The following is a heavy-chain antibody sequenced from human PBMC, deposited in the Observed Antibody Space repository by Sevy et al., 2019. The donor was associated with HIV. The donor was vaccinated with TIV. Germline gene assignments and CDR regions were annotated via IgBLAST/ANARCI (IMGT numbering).Heavy chain of an antibody. CDR2: IYYSGST. Sequence: SETLSLTCTVSGGSVSSGSYYWSWIRQPPGKGLEWIGYIYYSGSTNYNPSLKSRVTISVDTSKNQFSLKLSSVTAADTAVYYCARVGGFYGSGSYGGFDYWGQGTLVTVSS. V-gene: IGHV4-61*01. D-gene: IGHD3-10*01. J-gene: IGHJ4*02. CDR3: ARVGGFYGSGSYGGFDY. CDR1: GGSVSSGSYY.